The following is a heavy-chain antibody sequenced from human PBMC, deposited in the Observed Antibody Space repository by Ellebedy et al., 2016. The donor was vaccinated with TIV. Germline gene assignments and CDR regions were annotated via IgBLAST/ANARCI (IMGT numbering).Heavy chain of an antibody. CDR3: AKVNTTMVTVFSYIEN. CDR1: GFTFSNCG. Sequence: PGGSLRLSCAASGFTFSNCGMHWVRQAPGKGLEWVAVISYDGSTEYYADSVKGRFTISRVNSKNTLYLQMNSLRPEDTAIYYCAKVNTTMVTVFSYIENWGQGTLVTVSS. J-gene: IGHJ4*02. D-gene: IGHD5-18*01. CDR2: ISYDGSTE. V-gene: IGHV3-30*18.